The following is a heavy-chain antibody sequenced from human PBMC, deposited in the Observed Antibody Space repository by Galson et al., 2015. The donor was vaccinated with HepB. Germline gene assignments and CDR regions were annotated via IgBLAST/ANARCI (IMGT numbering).Heavy chain of an antibody. CDR2: INPNSGGT. J-gene: IGHJ4*02. Sequence: SVKVSCKASGSTFTGYYMHWVRQAPGQGLEWMGWINPNSGGTNYAQKFQGRVTMTRDTSISTAYMELSRLRSDDTAVYYCARDPRETYYYDSSGYYAGYYFDYWGQGTLVTVSS. CDR3: ARDPRETYYYDSSGYYAGYYFDY. D-gene: IGHD3-22*01. V-gene: IGHV1-2*02. CDR1: GSTFTGYY.